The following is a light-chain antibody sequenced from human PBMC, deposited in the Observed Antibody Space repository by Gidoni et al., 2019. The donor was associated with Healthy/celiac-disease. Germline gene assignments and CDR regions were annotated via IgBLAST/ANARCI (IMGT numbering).Light chain of an antibody. V-gene: IGKV4-1*01. CDR3: QQYYSTPSIT. J-gene: IGKJ5*01. CDR1: QSVLYSSNNKNY. Sequence: IFITPSPDSLAVSLGERDTINCKSSQSVLYSSNNKNYLAWYQQKPGQAPKLLIYWASTRESGVPERFSGSGSGKDFTLTISSLQAEDVEVYYCQQYYSTPSITFGQGTRLEIK. CDR2: WAS.